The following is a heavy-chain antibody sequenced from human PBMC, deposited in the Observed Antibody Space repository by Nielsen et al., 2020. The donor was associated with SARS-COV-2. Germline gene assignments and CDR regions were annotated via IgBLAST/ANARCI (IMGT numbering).Heavy chain of an antibody. V-gene: IGHV3-30*04. CDR3: ARDRYCSGGSCYSTVLDY. Sequence: GGSLRLSCAASGFTFSSYAMHWVRQAPGKGLEWVAVISYDGSNKYYADSVKGRFTISRDNSKNTLYLQMNSLRAGDTAVYYCARDRYCSGGSCYSTVLDYWGQGTLVTVSS. CDR2: ISYDGSNK. D-gene: IGHD2-15*01. CDR1: GFTFSSYA. J-gene: IGHJ4*02.